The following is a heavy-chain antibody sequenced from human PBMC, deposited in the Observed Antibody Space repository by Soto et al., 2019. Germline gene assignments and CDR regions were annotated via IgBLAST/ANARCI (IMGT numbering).Heavy chain of an antibody. CDR2: ISSSGSTI. Sequence: GGSLRLSCAASGFTFSSYEMNWVRRAPGKGLEGVSYISSSGSTIYYADSVKGRFTISRDNAKNSLYLQMNSLRAEDTAVYYCARDWGYCSGGSCSRGFDYWGQGTLVTVSS. D-gene: IGHD2-15*01. CDR3: ARDWGYCSGGSCSRGFDY. V-gene: IGHV3-48*03. J-gene: IGHJ4*02. CDR1: GFTFSSYE.